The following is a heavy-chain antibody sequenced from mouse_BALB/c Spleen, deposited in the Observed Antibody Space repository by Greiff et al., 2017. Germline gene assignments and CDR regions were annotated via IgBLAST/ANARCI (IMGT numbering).Heavy chain of an antibody. V-gene: IGHV1-69*01. CDR3: EIWDGLRDYYAMDY. CDR1: GYTFTDYW. J-gene: IGHJ4*01. Sequence: VQLQQPGAELVMPGASVKMSCKASGYTFTDYWMHWVKQRPGQGLEWIGAIDTSDSYTSYNQKFKGKATLTVDEYSSTAYMQLSSLTSEDSAVYYCEIWDGLRDYYAMDYWGQGTSVTVSS. CDR2: IDTSDSYT. D-gene: IGHD2-4*01.